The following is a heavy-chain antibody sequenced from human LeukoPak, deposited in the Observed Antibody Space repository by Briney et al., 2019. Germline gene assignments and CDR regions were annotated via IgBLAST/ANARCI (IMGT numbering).Heavy chain of an antibody. CDR1: GFTFSSYA. D-gene: IGHD2-21*02. CDR3: ARTSCGGDCSFDY. Sequence: PGGSLRLSCAASGFTFSSYAMHWVRQAPGKGLEWVAVISYDGSNKYYADSVKGRFTISRDNSKNTLYLQMNSLRAEDTAVYYCARTSCGGDCSFDYWGQGTLVTVSS. CDR2: ISYDGSNK. V-gene: IGHV3-30-3*01. J-gene: IGHJ4*02.